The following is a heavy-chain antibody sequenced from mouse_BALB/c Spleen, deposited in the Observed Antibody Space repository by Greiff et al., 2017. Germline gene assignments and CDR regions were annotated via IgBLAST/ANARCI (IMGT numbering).Heavy chain of an antibody. J-gene: IGHJ2*01. CDR1: GFTFSSYG. CDR3: ARIYGNYDY. D-gene: IGHD2-1*01. Sequence: EVQRVESGGGLVQPGGSLKLSCAASGFTFSSYGMSWVRQTPDKRLELVATINSNGGSTYYPDSVKGRFTISRDNAKNTLYLQMRSLKSEDTAMYYCARIYGNYDYWGQGTTLTVSS. V-gene: IGHV5-6-3*01. CDR2: INSNGGST.